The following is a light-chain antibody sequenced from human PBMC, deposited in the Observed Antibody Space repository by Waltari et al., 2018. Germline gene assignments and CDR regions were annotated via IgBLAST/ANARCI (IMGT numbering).Light chain of an antibody. V-gene: IGLV2-11*01. CDR1: TSDVRSYNS. CDR3: CSYAGSSTWV. J-gene: IGLJ3*02. Sequence: QSALTQPRPVSGSPGQSVTIPCTGSTSDVRSYNSVSWYQQHPGKAPQLLIYDVTKRPSGVPDRFGGSRSGDTASLTISGLLAEDESDYFCCSYAGSSTWVFGGGTRVTVL. CDR2: DVT.